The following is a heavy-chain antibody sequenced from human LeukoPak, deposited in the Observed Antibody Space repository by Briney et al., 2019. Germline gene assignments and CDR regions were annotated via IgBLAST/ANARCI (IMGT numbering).Heavy chain of an antibody. CDR2: IYYSGST. CDR3: ARDRYECSGGICSPYNWFDP. J-gene: IGHJ5*02. Sequence: TSSQTLSLTCTVSGGSISSSDYYWSWIRQPPGKGLEWIGYIYYSGSTYSNPSLKSRVTISIDTSKNQFLLKLSSVTAADTAVYYCARDRYECSGGICSPYNWFDPWGQGTLVTVS. CDR1: GGSISSSDYY. V-gene: IGHV4-30-4*01. D-gene: IGHD2-15*01.